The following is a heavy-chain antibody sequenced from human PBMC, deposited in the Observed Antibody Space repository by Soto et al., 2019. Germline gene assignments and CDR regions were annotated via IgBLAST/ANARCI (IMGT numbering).Heavy chain of an antibody. J-gene: IGHJ4*02. CDR1: GFTFSTYA. CDR2: ISGNGGRT. D-gene: IGHD4-17*01. Sequence: GGSLRLSCAASGFTFSTYAMSWVRQAPGKGLEWVSGISGNGGRTFYADSVKGRFTISRDNAKNSLYLQMNSLRAEDTAVYYCARGFLGFDGDFVDYWGQGTLVTVSS. V-gene: IGHV3-23*01. CDR3: ARGFLGFDGDFVDY.